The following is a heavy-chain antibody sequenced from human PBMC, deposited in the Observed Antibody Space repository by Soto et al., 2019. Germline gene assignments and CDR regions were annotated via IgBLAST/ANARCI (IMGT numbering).Heavy chain of an antibody. Sequence: QVQLQQWGAGLLKPSETLSLTCAVYGGSFSGYYWGWIRQPPGKGLEWIGEINHSGSTNYNPSLKSRVTISVDTSKNQFSLKLSSVTAADTAVYYCASLLPAARAGYWGQGTLVTVSS. CDR2: INHSGST. CDR1: GGSFSGYY. V-gene: IGHV4-34*01. D-gene: IGHD2-2*01. CDR3: ASLLPAARAGY. J-gene: IGHJ4*02.